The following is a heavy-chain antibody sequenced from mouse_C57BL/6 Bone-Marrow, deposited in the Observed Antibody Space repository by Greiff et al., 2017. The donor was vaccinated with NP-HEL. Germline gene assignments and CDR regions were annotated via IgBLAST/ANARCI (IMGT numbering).Heavy chain of an antibody. CDR2: INPGSGGT. V-gene: IGHV1-54*01. D-gene: IGHD1-1*01. J-gene: IGHJ4*01. Sequence: VQLQQSGAELVRPGTSVKVSCKASGYAFTNYLIEWVKQRPGQGLEWIGVINPGSGGTSYNEKFKGKATLTADKSSSTAYMQRSSLTSEDSAVYFCARNYYGSSFYAMDYWGQGTSVTVSS. CDR3: ARNYYGSSFYAMDY. CDR1: GYAFTNYL.